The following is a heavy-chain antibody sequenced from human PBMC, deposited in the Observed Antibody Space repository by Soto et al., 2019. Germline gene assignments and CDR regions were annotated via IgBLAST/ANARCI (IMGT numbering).Heavy chain of an antibody. CDR3: ARGITAAGCFDF. Sequence: QVQLVESGGGLVRPGGSLRLSCAASGFTFSDYYMSWIRQAPGKGLEWVSYIGGSGSTIFYADSVSDRFTVSRDNAENSLYLQITSLRAEDTAVYYCARGITAAGCFDFWGQGTLVSVSS. D-gene: IGHD6-13*01. V-gene: IGHV3-11*01. CDR1: GFTFSDYY. CDR2: IGGSGSTI. J-gene: IGHJ4*02.